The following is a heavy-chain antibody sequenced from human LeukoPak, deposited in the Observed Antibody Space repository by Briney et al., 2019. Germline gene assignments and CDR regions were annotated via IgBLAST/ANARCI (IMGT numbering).Heavy chain of an antibody. Sequence: SETLSLTCTVSGGSISSYYWSWIRQPPGKGLEWIGSIYYSGSTYYNPSLKSRVTISVDTSKNQFSLKLSSVTAADTAVYYCARHMYYYDSSGYFQFDYWGQGTLVTVSS. CDR2: IYYSGST. J-gene: IGHJ4*02. CDR1: GGSISSYY. D-gene: IGHD3-22*01. V-gene: IGHV4-59*05. CDR3: ARHMYYYDSSGYFQFDY.